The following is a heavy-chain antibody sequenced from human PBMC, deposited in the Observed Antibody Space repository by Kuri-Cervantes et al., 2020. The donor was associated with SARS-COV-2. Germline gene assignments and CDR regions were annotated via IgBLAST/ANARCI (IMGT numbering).Heavy chain of an antibody. D-gene: IGHD3-22*01. Sequence: GGSLRLSCAVSGFTFSDYWMSWARQAPGKGLEWVANINHYGAEKYYVDSVKGRFIISRDNAKNSLYLQMNSLRAEDTAVYYCSRTYDSSGSLYYYYYMDVWGKGTTVTVSS. J-gene: IGHJ6*03. CDR3: SRTYDSSGSLYYYYYMDV. CDR2: INHYGAEK. CDR1: GFTFSDYW. V-gene: IGHV3-7*01.